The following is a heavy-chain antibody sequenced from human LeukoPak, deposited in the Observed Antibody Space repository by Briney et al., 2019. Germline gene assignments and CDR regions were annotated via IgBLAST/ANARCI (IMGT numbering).Heavy chain of an antibody. D-gene: IGHD3-10*01. J-gene: IGHJ6*03. CDR2: LSAYNGNT. CDR1: GYTLTSYG. CDR3: ARDGLGGSGVAYYMDV. Sequence: GGSVTVSCVHAGYTLTSYGICLVRQAPQQSIEPSGWLSAYNGNTYYAQTLEGRVTKTTDTSTSTAYMELSSLRSDDTAVYYCARDGLGGSGVAYYMDVWGKGTTVTVSS. V-gene: IGHV1-18*01.